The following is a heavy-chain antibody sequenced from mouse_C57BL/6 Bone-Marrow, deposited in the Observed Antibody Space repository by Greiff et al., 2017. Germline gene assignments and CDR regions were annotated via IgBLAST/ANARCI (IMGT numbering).Heavy chain of an antibody. J-gene: IGHJ1*03. CDR2: IYPGGGYT. CDR1: GYTFTNYW. CDR3: ARDGYDWYFDV. D-gene: IGHD2-2*01. Sequence: QVQLQQSGAELVRPGTSVKMSCKASGYTFTNYWIGWAKQRPGHGLEWIGDIYPGGGYTNYNEKFKGKATLTADKSSSTAYMQFSSLTSEDSAIYYCARDGYDWYFDVWGTGTTVTVSS. V-gene: IGHV1-63*01.